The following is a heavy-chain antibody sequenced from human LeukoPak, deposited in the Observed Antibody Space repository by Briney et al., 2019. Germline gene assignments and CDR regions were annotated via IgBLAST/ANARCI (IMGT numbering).Heavy chain of an antibody. V-gene: IGHV1-69*13. J-gene: IGHJ4*02. Sequence: SVKVSCKASGYTFTSYAISWVRQAPGQGLEWMGGIIPIFGTANYAQKFQGRVTITADESTSTAYMELSSLRSEDTAVYYCARETVDTAMAFDYWGQGTLVTVSS. D-gene: IGHD5-18*01. CDR1: GYTFTSYA. CDR2: IIPIFGTA. CDR3: ARETVDTAMAFDY.